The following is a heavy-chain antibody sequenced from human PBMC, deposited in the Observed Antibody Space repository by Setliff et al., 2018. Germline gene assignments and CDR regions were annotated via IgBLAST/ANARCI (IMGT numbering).Heavy chain of an antibody. J-gene: IGHJ3*02. Sequence: PSETLSLTCTVSGGSISTSSYWGWIRQPPGKGLEWIGSIYYSGTTYYNPSLKSRVTISVDTSKNQFSLQVTSVTATDTAVYYCARHENDYGDYDDAFDIWGQGTMVTVSS. CDR3: ARHENDYGDYDDAFDI. D-gene: IGHD4-17*01. V-gene: IGHV4-39*01. CDR2: IYYSGTT. CDR1: GGSISTSSY.